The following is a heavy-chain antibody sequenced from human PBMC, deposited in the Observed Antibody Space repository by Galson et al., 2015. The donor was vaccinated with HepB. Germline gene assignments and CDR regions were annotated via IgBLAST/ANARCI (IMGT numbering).Heavy chain of an antibody. D-gene: IGHD3-3*01. V-gene: IGHV3-30*04. CDR3: AKDQRFSYYYGLDV. J-gene: IGHJ6*02. CDR1: KLTFKNYA. CDR2: ISSDAMDQ. Sequence: SLRLSCAASKLTFKNYAIHWVRQAPGKGLEWVAVISSDAMDQYYADSVKGRFTISRDNSRNTMYLQMNTLTAEDTAVYYCAKDQRFSYYYGLDVWGQGTTVTVSS.